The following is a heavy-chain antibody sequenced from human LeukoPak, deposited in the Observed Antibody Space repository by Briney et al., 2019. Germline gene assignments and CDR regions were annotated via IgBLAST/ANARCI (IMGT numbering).Heavy chain of an antibody. D-gene: IGHD2-2*01. J-gene: IGHJ3*02. V-gene: IGHV1-69*05. CDR2: IIPIFGTA. Sequence: SVKVSCKASEGTFSSYAISWVRQAPGQGLEWMGGIIPIFGTANYAQKFQGRVTITTDESTSTAYMELSSLRSEDTAVYYCARAGPGEYCSSTSCPHDAFDIWGQGTMDTVSS. CDR3: ARAGPGEYCSSTSCPHDAFDI. CDR1: EGTFSSYA.